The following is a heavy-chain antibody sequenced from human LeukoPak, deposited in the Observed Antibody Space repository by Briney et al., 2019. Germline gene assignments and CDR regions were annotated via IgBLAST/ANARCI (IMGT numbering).Heavy chain of an antibody. D-gene: IGHD6-13*01. CDR2: IYTSGST. Sequence: PSETLSLTCTVSGGSISSGSYYWSWIRQPAGKGLEWIGRIYTSGSTNYNPSLKSRVTISVDKSKNQFSLKLSSVTAADTAVYYCARVGPVQQLVHHWYFDLWGRGTLVTVPS. V-gene: IGHV4-61*02. CDR3: ARVGPVQQLVHHWYFDL. J-gene: IGHJ2*01. CDR1: GGSISSGSYY.